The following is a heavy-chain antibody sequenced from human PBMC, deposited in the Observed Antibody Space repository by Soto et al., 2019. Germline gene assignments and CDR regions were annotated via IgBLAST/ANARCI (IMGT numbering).Heavy chain of an antibody. CDR3: ARGFGYSL. V-gene: IGHV4-34*01. CDR2: INHSGST. Sequence: SETLSLTCAVYGGSFSGYYWSWIRQPPGKGLEWIGEINHSGSTNYNPSLKSRVTISVDTSKNQFSLKLSSVTAADTAVYYCARGFGYSLWGQGTLVTVS. D-gene: IGHD5-18*01. J-gene: IGHJ4*02. CDR1: GGSFSGYY.